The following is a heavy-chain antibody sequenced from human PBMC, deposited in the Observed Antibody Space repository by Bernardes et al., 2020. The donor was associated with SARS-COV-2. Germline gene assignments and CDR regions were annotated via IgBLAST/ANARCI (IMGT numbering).Heavy chain of an antibody. CDR2: IVVGSGNT. CDR3: AAVGDYYGGNQVYEGGMSV. Sequence: SVKVSCKASGFTFTSSAVQWVRQARGQRLEWIGWIVVGSGNTNYAQKFQERVTITRDMSTSTAYMELSSLRSEDTAVYYCAAVGDYYGGNQVYEGGMSVWGQGTTVTVAS. J-gene: IGHJ6*01. V-gene: IGHV1-58*01. D-gene: IGHD3-10*01. CDR1: GFTFTSSA.